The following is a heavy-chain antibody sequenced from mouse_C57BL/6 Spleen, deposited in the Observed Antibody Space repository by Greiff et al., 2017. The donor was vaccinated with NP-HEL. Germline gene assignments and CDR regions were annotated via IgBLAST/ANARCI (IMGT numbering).Heavy chain of an antibody. CDR2: ILPGSGST. J-gene: IGHJ3*01. Sequence: VHLVESGAELMKPGASVKLSCKATGYTFTGYWIEWVKQRPGHGLEWIGGILPGSGSTNYNEKFKGKATFTADTSSNTAYMQLSSLTTEDSAIYYCARLGRHYYYGTGFAYWGQGTLVTVSA. CDR3: ARLGRHYYYGTGFAY. D-gene: IGHD1-1*01. CDR1: GYTFTGYW. V-gene: IGHV1-9*01.